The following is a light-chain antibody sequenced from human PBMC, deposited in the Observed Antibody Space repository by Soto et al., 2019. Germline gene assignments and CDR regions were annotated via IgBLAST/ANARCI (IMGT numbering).Light chain of an antibody. J-gene: IGKJ2*01. CDR2: GAS. V-gene: IGKV3-20*01. CDR3: QQYRSSPHT. CDR1: QSVSSSY. Sequence: EIVLTQSPGTLSLSPGERATLSCRASQSVSSSYLAWYQHKPGQAPRLLIYGASSRATGIPDRFSGSGSGTDFTLTISRLEPEDFAVYYCQQYRSSPHTFGQGTKLEIK.